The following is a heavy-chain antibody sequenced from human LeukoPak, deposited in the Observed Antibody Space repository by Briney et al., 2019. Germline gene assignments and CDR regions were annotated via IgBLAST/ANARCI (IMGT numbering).Heavy chain of an antibody. D-gene: IGHD1-14*01. Sequence: KPSETLSLTCTVSGGSISSYYWSWIRQPPGKGLEWIGYIYYSGSTNYNPSLKSRVTISVDTSKNQFSLKLSSVTAADTAVYYCARVWVEGLRTSPYFDYWGQETLVPVSS. CDR1: GGSISSYY. CDR2: IYYSGST. V-gene: IGHV4-59*01. CDR3: ARVWVEGLRTSPYFDY. J-gene: IGHJ4*02.